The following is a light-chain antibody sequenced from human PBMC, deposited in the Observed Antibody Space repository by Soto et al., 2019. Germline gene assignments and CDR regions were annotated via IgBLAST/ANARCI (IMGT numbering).Light chain of an antibody. Sequence: DIQLTQSPSFLSASVGDRVTITCRASQGISSYLAWYQQKPGKAPKLLIYGASTLQSGVPSRFSGSGSGTEFTLTISNLQPEDFATYYCQKLNDYPITFGQGTRLEIK. CDR1: QGISSY. CDR2: GAS. V-gene: IGKV1-9*01. J-gene: IGKJ5*01. CDR3: QKLNDYPIT.